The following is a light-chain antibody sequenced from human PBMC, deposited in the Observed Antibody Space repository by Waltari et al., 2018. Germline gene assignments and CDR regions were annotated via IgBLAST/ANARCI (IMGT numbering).Light chain of an antibody. V-gene: IGLV1-40*01. CDR2: GNN. Sequence: QSILTQPTSVSGAPGQRVTISCTGSSPNIGAGHDVHWYQAFPGTAPKLLIYGNNNRPSGVPDRFSGSKSGSAASLAINGLQAEDEADYYCQPFDSNVRGGVVFGGGTKVTVL. CDR3: QPFDSNVRGGVV. CDR1: SPNIGAGHD. J-gene: IGLJ3*02.